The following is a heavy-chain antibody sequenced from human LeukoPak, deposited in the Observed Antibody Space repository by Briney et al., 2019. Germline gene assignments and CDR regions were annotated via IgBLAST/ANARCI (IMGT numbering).Heavy chain of an antibody. CDR3: ARIHRYCSGSACYVLDN. CDR1: GGSVSGHY. V-gene: IGHV4-59*02. J-gene: IGHJ4*02. CDR2: VYYSGST. Sequence: PSETLSLTCVVSGGSVSGHYWGWIRQPPGRGLEWIGYVYYSGSTNYNPSFKSRITISVDTSRNQFSLQLSSVTAADTAVYYCARIHRYCSGSACYVLDNWGQGTLVAVSS. D-gene: IGHD2-15*01.